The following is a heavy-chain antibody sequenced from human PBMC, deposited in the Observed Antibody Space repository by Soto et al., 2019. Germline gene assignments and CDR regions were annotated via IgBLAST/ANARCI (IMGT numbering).Heavy chain of an antibody. J-gene: IGHJ5*01. V-gene: IGHV4-39*01. CDR3: GRVVEGATRHTDFDS. CDR1: GVSIHNSHSF. D-gene: IGHD2-15*01. Sequence: ETLSLTCAVSGVSIHNSHSFWGWIRQPPGKGLEFIANVYYSGGAHYNPSFKSRVTISVDTATNQVSLRMSSVTAADTAVYFCGRVVEGATRHTDFDSWGQGTLVTVSS. CDR2: VYYSGGA.